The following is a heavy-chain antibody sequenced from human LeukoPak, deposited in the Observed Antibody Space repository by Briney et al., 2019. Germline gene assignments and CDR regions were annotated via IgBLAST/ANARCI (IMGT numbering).Heavy chain of an antibody. CDR2: INPNSGGT. D-gene: IGHD3-22*01. Sequence: GASVKVSCKASGYTFTCYYMHWGRQAPGQGLEWMGWINPNSGGTNYAQKYQGRVTMTRDTSISTDYMELSRLRSDDTAVYYCARGGRYYYDSSGWFDLWGQGTLVTVSS. CDR3: ARGGRYYYDSSGWFDL. CDR1: GYTFTCYY. V-gene: IGHV1-2*02. J-gene: IGHJ5*02.